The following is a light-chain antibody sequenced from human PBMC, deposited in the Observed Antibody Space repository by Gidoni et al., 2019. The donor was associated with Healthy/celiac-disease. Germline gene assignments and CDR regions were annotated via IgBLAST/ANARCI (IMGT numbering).Light chain of an antibody. CDR1: KLGDKY. CDR3: QAWDSSTAWV. J-gene: IGLJ2*01. Sequence: SYDLTQPPSVSVSPGQTASITCSGDKLGDKYACWYQQKPGQSPVVVIYQDSKRPSGIPERFSGSNSWNTATLTISGTQAMDEADYYCQAWDSSTAWVFGGGTKLTVL. CDR2: QDS. V-gene: IGLV3-1*01.